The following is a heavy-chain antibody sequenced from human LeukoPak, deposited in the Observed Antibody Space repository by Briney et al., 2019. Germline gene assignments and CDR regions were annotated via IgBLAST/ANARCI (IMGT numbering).Heavy chain of an antibody. CDR2: IYYSGST. Sequence: SETLSLTCAVYGGSFSGYYWSWIRQPPGKGLEWIGYIYYSGSTNYNPSLKSRVTISVDTSKNQFSLKLNSVTAADTAVYYCARDRINMIRGVIIDPNWFDPWGQGTLVTVSS. V-gene: IGHV4-59*12. CDR1: GGSFSGYY. D-gene: IGHD3-10*01. CDR3: ARDRINMIRGVIIDPNWFDP. J-gene: IGHJ5*02.